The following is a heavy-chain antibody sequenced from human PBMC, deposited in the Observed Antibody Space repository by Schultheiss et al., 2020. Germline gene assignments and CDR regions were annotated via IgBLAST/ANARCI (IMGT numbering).Heavy chain of an antibody. CDR2: ISYDGNNN. D-gene: IGHD3-3*01. J-gene: IGHJ6*02. V-gene: IGHV3-30*03. CDR3: AREDYDFWSGFVNYYYYGMDV. CDR1: GFTFSNYG. Sequence: WGSLRLSCAASGFTFSNYGMHWVRQAPGKGLEWVAVISYDGNNNYYADSVKGRFTISRDNPKNTLYLQMSSLRAEDTAVYYCAREDYDFWSGFVNYYYYGMDVWGQGTTVTVSS.